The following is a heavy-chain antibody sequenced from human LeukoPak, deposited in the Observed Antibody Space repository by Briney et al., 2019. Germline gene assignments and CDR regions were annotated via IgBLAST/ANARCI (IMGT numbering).Heavy chain of an antibody. CDR1: GFTFSSYS. J-gene: IGHJ4*02. Sequence: GGSLRLSCAASGFTFSSYSMNWVRQTPGKGLEWVSSISRSSSYIYYADSVKGRFTISRDNAKNSLYLQMNSLRAEDTAVYYCARGNWQILRYFDWSYFDYWGQGTLVTVSS. V-gene: IGHV3-21*01. CDR2: ISRSSSYI. CDR3: ARGNWQILRYFDWSYFDY. D-gene: IGHD3-9*01.